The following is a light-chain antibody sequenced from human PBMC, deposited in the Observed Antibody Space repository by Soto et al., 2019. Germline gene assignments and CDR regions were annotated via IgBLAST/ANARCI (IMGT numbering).Light chain of an antibody. V-gene: IGKV1-39*01. CDR3: HQTYIAPWA. J-gene: IGKJ1*01. Sequence: IQMTQSPSSLSASVGDTVTVTCRASQSVSGWLAWYQQKPGEAPNLLIFAASTLQSGVPSRFSGSGSGTDFTLTITSLQPEDSATYYCHQTYIAPWAFGQGTKVDIK. CDR2: AAS. CDR1: QSVSGW.